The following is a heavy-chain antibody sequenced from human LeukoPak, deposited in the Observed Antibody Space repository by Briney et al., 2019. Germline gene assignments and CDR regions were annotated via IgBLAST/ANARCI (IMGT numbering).Heavy chain of an antibody. CDR1: GGSISSGNW. CDR3: ARGLRAGSGSSYYMDV. Sequence: PSETLSLTCAVSGGSISSGNWWSWVRQPPGKGLEWIGEIYHSGGTNYNPSLKSRVTISVDNSKNRFSLKLSSVIAADTAVYYCARGLRAGSGSSYYMDVWGKGTTVTISS. D-gene: IGHD3-10*01. CDR2: IYHSGGT. J-gene: IGHJ6*03. V-gene: IGHV4-4*02.